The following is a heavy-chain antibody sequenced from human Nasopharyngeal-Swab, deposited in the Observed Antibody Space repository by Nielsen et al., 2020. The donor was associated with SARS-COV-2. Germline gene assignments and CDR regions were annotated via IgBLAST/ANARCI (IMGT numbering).Heavy chain of an antibody. CDR3: AKDTALYLAFDI. CDR2: ISGSGGST. CDR1: GFAFSSYA. J-gene: IGHJ3*02. Sequence: GGSLRLSCAASGFAFSSYAMSWVRQAPGKGLEWVSAISGSGGSTYYADSVKGRFTISRDNSKNTLYLQMNSLRAEDTAVYYCAKDTALYLAFDIWGQGTMVTVSS. V-gene: IGHV3-23*01. D-gene: IGHD3-9*01.